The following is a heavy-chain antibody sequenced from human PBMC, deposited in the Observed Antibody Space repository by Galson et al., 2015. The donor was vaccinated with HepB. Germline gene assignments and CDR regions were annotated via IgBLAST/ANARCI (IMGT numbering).Heavy chain of an antibody. V-gene: IGHV1-69*04. CDR1: GDTFNTYT. D-gene: IGHD3-10*01. J-gene: IGHJ4*02. CDR3: AREVGRYYGSGSPGYFDY. CDR2: IIPILGLP. Sequence: VKVSCKASGDTFNTYTITWVRQAPGQGLEWMGRIIPILGLPRYAQKFQGRLTIIADKSTRTAYMELSSLTSEDTAVYYCAREVGRYYGSGSPGYFDYWGQGTLVSVSS.